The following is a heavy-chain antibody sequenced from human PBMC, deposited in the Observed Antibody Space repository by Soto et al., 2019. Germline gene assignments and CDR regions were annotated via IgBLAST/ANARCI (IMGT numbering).Heavy chain of an antibody. Sequence: ASVKVSCKASGYTFTGYHMHWVRQAPGQGLEWMGWINPNSGGTNYAQKFQGRVTITRDTSISTAYMELSRLRSDDTAVYYCASDSSPNNDGFDIWGQGTMVTVSS. J-gene: IGHJ3*02. D-gene: IGHD6-13*01. CDR3: ASDSSPNNDGFDI. CDR2: INPNSGGT. CDR1: GYTFTGYH. V-gene: IGHV1-2*02.